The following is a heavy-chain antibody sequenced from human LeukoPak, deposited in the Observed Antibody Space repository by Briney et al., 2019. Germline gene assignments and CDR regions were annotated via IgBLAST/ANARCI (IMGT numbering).Heavy chain of an antibody. V-gene: IGHV3-73*01. CDR3: TRLDYGDLYYYGMDV. CDR1: GFTFSDSA. CDR2: IRSKVNTYAT. D-gene: IGHD4-17*01. J-gene: IGHJ6*02. Sequence: GGSLRLSCAASGFTFSDSAMHWVRQASGKGLEWVGHIRSKVNTYATAYAASVRGRFTISRDDSKNTAYLQMNSLKTEDTAVYYCTRLDYGDLYYYGMDVWGQGTTVTVSS.